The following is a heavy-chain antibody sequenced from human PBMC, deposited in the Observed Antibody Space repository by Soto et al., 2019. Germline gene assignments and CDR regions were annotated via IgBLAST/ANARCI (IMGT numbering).Heavy chain of an antibody. CDR1: GGTFSTYS. D-gene: IGHD6-19*01. Sequence: QVQLVQSGAEVKKPGSSVKVSCKASGGTFSTYSISWVRQAPGQGLEWMGGSPPSFGTSKYAHNVQGRVTITADESTGTAYMERSSLRSHATTVYHCASGGRYPKSCYYYSIDVWGQGTTVTVS. CDR3: ASGGRYPKSCYYYSIDV. V-gene: IGHV1-69*01. CDR2: SPPSFGTS. J-gene: IGHJ6*02.